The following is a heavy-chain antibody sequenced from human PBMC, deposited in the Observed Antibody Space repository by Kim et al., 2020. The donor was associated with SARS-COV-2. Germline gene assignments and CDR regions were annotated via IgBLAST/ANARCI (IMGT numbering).Heavy chain of an antibody. CDR1: GYTFTSYA. V-gene: IGHV7-4-1*02. D-gene: IGHD2-2*01. CDR3: ARDPDAGGFYLYCSSTSCPPGEDY. Sequence: ASVKVSCKASGYTFTSYAMNWVRQAPGQGLEWMGWINTNTGNPTYAQGFTGRFVFSLDTSVSTAYLQISSLKAEDTAVYYCARDPDAGGFYLYCSSTSCPPGEDYWGQGTLVTVSS. CDR2: INTNTGNP. J-gene: IGHJ4*02.